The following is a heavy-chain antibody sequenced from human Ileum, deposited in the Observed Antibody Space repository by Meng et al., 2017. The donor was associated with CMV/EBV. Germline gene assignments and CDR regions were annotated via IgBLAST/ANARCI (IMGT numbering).Heavy chain of an antibody. J-gene: IGHJ6*02. D-gene: IGHD3-3*01. Sequence: GESLKISCAASGFTFSNYAMSWVRQAPGKGLEWVSAISGSGGSTYYADSVKGRFTISRDNSKNTLYLQMNSLRAEDTAVYYCARALRSNYGMDVWGQGTTVTGSS. CDR1: GFTFSNYA. CDR3: ARALRSNYGMDV. CDR2: ISGSGGST. V-gene: IGHV3-23*01.